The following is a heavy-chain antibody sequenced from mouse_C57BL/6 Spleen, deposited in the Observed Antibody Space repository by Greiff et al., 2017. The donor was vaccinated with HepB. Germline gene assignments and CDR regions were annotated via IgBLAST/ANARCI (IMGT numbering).Heavy chain of an antibody. V-gene: IGHV1-64*01. CDR3: TLTTVVALYYYAMDY. CDR2: IHPNSGST. D-gene: IGHD1-1*01. J-gene: IGHJ4*01. Sequence: VQLQQSGAELVKPGASVKLSCKASGYTFTSYWMHWVKQRPGQGLEWIGMIHPNSGSTNYNEKFKSKATLTVDKSSSTAYMQLSSLTSEDSAVYYCTLTTVVALYYYAMDYWGQGTSVTVSS. CDR1: GYTFTSYW.